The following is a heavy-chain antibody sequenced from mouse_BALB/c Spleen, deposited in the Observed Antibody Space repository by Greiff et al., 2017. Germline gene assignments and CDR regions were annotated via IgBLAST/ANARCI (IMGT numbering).Heavy chain of an antibody. CDR1: GYTFTSYW. CDR2: INPSTGYT. CDR3: ARSSYYAMDY. V-gene: IGHV1-7*01. Sequence: VKLMESGAELAKPGASVKMSCKASGYTFTSYWMHWVKQRPGQGLEWIGYINPSTGYTEYNQKFKDKATLTADKSSSTAYMQLSSLTSEDSAVYYCARSSYYAMDYWGQGTSVTVSS. J-gene: IGHJ4*01.